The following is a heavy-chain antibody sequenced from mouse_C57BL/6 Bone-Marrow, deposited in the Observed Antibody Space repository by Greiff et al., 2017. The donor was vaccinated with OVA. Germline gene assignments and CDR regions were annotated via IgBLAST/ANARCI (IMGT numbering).Heavy chain of an antibody. V-gene: IGHV1-26*01. CDR3: EFITTVVATPYYAMDY. D-gene: IGHD1-1*01. CDR2: INPNNSGT. Sequence: EVQLQQSGPELVKPGASVKISCKASGYTFTDYYMNWVKQSHGKSLEWIGDINPNNSGTSYNQKFKGKATLTVDKSSSTAYMELRSLTSEDSAVYYCEFITTVVATPYYAMDYWGQGTSVTVSS. J-gene: IGHJ4*01. CDR1: GYTFTDYY.